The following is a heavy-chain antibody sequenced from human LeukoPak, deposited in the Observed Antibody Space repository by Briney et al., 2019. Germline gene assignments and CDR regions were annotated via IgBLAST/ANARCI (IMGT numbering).Heavy chain of an antibody. V-gene: IGHV4-34*01. CDR3: ATLGEYYDSSGYYYN. D-gene: IGHD3-22*01. CDR1: GGSFSGYY. J-gene: IGHJ4*02. CDR2: INHSGST. Sequence: PSETLSLTCAVYGGSFSGYYWSWIRQPPGKGLEWIGEINHSGSTYYNPSLKSRVTISVDSSKNQFSLKLTSVTAADMAVYYCATLGEYYDSSGYYYNWGQGTLVTVSS.